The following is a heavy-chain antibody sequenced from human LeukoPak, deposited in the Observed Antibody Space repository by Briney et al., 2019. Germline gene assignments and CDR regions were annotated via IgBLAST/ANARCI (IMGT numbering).Heavy chain of an antibody. CDR2: ISAYNGNT. V-gene: IGHV1-18*01. Sequence: ASVKVSCKAPGYTFTSYGISWVRQAPGQGLEWMGWISAYNGNTNYAQKLQGRVTMTTDTSTSTAYMELRSLRSDDTAVYYCASLDYGGNFDHWGQGTPVTVSS. J-gene: IGHJ4*02. D-gene: IGHD4-23*01. CDR3: ASLDYGGNFDH. CDR1: GYTFTSYG.